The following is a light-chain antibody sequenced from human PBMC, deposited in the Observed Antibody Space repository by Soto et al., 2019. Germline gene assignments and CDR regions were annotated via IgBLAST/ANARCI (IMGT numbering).Light chain of an antibody. CDR1: SSDVGNYNL. V-gene: IGLV2-23*01. CDR3: CSYAGSSFYV. J-gene: IGLJ1*01. Sequence: QSALTQPASVSGSPGQSITISCTGTSSDVGNYNLVSWYQQRPGKAPKLMIYEGTKRPSGVSNRFSGSKSGNTASLTISGLQAEDEADYYCCSYAGSSFYVFGTGTKVT. CDR2: EGT.